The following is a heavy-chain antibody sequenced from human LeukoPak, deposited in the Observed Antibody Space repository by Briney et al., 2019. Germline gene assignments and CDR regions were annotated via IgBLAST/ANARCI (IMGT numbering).Heavy chain of an antibody. CDR1: GFTFTNAW. V-gene: IGHV3-15*07. J-gene: IGHJ6*03. Sequence: GGSLRLSCEASGFTFTNAWMNWVRQAPGKGPEWVGRMKSKRDGGATEYGAPVKGRFTISRDDSKNTVYLQMNSLRAEDTAVYYCARLLVRGAASARRYYYMDGGAKGPRSPSP. CDR3: ARLLVRGAASARRYYYMDG. CDR2: MKSKRDGGAT. D-gene: IGHD3-10*01.